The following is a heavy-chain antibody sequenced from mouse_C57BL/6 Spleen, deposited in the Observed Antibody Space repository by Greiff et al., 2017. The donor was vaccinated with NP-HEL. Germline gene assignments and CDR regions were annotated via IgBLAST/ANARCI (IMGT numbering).Heavy chain of an antibody. V-gene: IGHV1-4*01. Sequence: QVQLKESGAELARPGASVKMSCKASGYTFTSYTMHWVKQRPGQGLEWIGYINPSSGYTKYNQKFKDKATLTADKSSSTAYMQLSSLTSEDSAVYYCARSGGNSLAMDYWGQGTSVTVSS. CDR2: INPSSGYT. D-gene: IGHD2-1*01. CDR3: ARSGGNSLAMDY. J-gene: IGHJ4*01. CDR1: GYTFTSYT.